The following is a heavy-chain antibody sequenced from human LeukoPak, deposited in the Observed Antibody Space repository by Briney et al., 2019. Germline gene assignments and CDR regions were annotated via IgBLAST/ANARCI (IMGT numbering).Heavy chain of an antibody. CDR3: AKLDIVVVPAALVDY. J-gene: IGHJ4*02. V-gene: IGHV3-23*01. CDR2: ISGSGGST. CDR1: GFTFSSYA. D-gene: IGHD2-2*01. Sequence: GGSLRLSCAASGFTFSSYAMSWVRQAPGKGLEWVSSISGSGGSTYYADSVKGRFTISRDNSKNTLYLQMNSLRAEDTAVYYCAKLDIVVVPAALVDYWGQGTLVTVSS.